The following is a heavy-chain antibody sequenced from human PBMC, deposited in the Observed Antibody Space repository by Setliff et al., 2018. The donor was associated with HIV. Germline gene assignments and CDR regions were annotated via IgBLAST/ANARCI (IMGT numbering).Heavy chain of an antibody. Sequence: PSETLSLTCNVSGGTISSHSWSWIRQPPGKGLEWIGPISYSGTTYYNPSLKSRVTISVDTSKTQFSLNLTSVTAADTAIYYCARVIQSSSFPFECWGQGALVTVSS. CDR3: ARVIQSSSFPFEC. CDR1: GGTISSHS. CDR2: ISYSGTT. J-gene: IGHJ4*02. D-gene: IGHD3-22*01. V-gene: IGHV4-59*11.